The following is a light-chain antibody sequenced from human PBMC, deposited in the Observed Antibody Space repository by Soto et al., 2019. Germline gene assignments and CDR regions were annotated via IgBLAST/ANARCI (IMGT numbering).Light chain of an antibody. CDR1: SSNIGSNA. CDR2: GHN. Sequence: QSVLAQSPSASGTPGQRVTISCSGSSSNIGSNAVNWYQHLPGTAPKLLVYGHNQRPSGVPDRFSGSQSGTSASLAISGLQSEDEADYYCATWDGSLNGYVFGPGTKVTV. CDR3: ATWDGSLNGYV. J-gene: IGLJ1*01. V-gene: IGLV1-44*01.